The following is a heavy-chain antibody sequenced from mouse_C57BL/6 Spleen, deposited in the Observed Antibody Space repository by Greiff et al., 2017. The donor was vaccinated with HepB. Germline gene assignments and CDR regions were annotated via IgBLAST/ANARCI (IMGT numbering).Heavy chain of an antibody. CDR1: GYTFTDYN. CDR2: INPNNGGT. V-gene: IGHV1-18*01. J-gene: IGHJ1*03. Sequence: VQLQQSGPELVKPRASVKIPCKASGYTFTDYNMDWVKQSHGKSLEWIGDINPNNGGTIYNQKFKGKATLTVDKSSSTAYMELRSLTSEDTAVYYCARSGWYFDVWGTGTTVTVSS. CDR3: ARSGWYFDV.